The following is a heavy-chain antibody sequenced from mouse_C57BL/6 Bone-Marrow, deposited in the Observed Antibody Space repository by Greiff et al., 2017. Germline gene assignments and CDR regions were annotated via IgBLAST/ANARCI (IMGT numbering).Heavy chain of an antibody. V-gene: IGHV12-3*01. Sequence: VKLVESGPGLVKPSQSLFLTCSITGFPITSGYYWIWIRPSPGKPLEWMGYITHSGETFYNPSLQSPIAITRETSKNQFFLQLNSVTTEDTAMYYCAGSYGNYAMDYWGQGTSVTVSS. D-gene: IGHD2-1*01. CDR2: ITHSGET. CDR3: AGSYGNYAMDY. CDR1: GFPITSGYY. J-gene: IGHJ4*01.